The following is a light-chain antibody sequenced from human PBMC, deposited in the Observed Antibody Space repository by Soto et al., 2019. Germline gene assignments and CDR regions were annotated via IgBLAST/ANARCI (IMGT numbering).Light chain of an antibody. J-gene: IGKJ3*01. V-gene: IGKV3-20*01. CDR2: GAS. CDR3: QQYGSWLIT. Sequence: EIVLTQSPGTLSLSPGERATLSCRASQSVSSSYLAWYQQKPGQAPRLLIYGASSRATGIPDRFSGSGSGTDFTLTISRLEPEDFAVYYCQQYGSWLITFGPGTKVDIK. CDR1: QSVSSSY.